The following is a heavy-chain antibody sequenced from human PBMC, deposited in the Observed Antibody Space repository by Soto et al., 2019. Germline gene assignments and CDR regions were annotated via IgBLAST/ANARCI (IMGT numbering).Heavy chain of an antibody. V-gene: IGHV4-34*01. CDR1: GGSFSGYY. J-gene: IGHJ6*03. Sequence: SETLSLTCAVYGGSFSGYYWSWIRQPPGKGLEWIGEINHSGSTNYNPSLKSRVTISVDTSKNQFSLKLSSVTAADTAVYYCARGRSAYDFWSGYRGGYYYRDVRGKGTTVTVSS. D-gene: IGHD3-3*01. CDR3: ARGRSAYDFWSGYRGGYYYRDV. CDR2: INHSGST.